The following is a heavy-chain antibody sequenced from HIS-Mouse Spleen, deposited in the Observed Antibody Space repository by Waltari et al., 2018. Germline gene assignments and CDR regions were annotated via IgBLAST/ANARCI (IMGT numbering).Heavy chain of an antibody. Sequence: QVQLQQWGAGLLKPSETLSLTCAVYGGSFSGYYWSWIRQPPGKGLEWLGEINHSGRTNYNPSLKSRVTISVDTSKNQFSLKLSSVTAADTAVYYCARGKGSSSWYYFDYWGQGTLVTVSS. CDR3: ARGKGSSSWYYFDY. D-gene: IGHD6-13*01. CDR2: INHSGRT. V-gene: IGHV4-34*01. J-gene: IGHJ4*02. CDR1: GGSFSGYY.